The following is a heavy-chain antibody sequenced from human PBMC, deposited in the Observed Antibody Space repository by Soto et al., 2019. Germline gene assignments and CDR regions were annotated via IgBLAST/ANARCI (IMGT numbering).Heavy chain of an antibody. CDR3: VRMSAAASNAFDI. Sequence: GGSLRLSCAGSGFSFSDHYMDWVRQAPGKGLEWVGRSRNRPKKYTTEYAASVKGRFTISRDDSKNSLYLQMNSLKTEDTAVYYCVRMSAAASNAFDICGQGTMVTVSS. D-gene: IGHD6-13*01. CDR2: SRNRPKKYTT. J-gene: IGHJ3*02. CDR1: GFSFSDHY. V-gene: IGHV3-72*01.